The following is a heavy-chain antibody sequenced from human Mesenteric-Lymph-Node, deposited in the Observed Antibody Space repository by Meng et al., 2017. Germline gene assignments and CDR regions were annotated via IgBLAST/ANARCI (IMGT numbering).Heavy chain of an antibody. CDR2: ISSSSSYI. V-gene: IGHV3-21*04. J-gene: IGHJ6*02. CDR1: GFTFSSYS. D-gene: IGHD3-10*01. Sequence: GESLKISCAASGFTFSSYSMNWVRQAPGKGLEWVSSISSSSSYIYYADSVKGRFTISRDNAKNSLYLQMNSLRAEDTAIYYCARHSMVRGVRFYYYGMDVWGQGTTVTVSS. CDR3: ARHSMVRGVRFYYYGMDV.